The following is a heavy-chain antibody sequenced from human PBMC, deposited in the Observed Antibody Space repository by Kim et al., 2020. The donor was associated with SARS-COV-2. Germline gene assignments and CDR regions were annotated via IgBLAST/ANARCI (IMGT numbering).Heavy chain of an antibody. V-gene: IGHV3-23*01. Sequence: ADSVKGRFTISRDNSKNTLYLQMNSLRAEDTAVYYCAKKYSSGWSDYFDYWGQGTLVTVSS. J-gene: IGHJ4*02. CDR3: AKKYSSGWSDYFDY. D-gene: IGHD6-19*01.